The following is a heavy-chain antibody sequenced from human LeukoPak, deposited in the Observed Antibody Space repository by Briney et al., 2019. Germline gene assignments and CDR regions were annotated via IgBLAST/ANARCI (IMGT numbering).Heavy chain of an antibody. CDR3: ARTITMVRGVISYFDY. J-gene: IGHJ4*02. CDR1: GFFFNTYW. Sequence: GGSLRLSCAASGFFFNTYWMHWVRQAPGKGLVWVSRVNSDGTNTNYGDSVQGRFTISRDNAKNSLYLQMNSLRAEDTALYYCARTITMVRGVISYFDYWGQGTLVTVSS. V-gene: IGHV3-74*01. CDR2: VNSDGTNT. D-gene: IGHD3-10*01.